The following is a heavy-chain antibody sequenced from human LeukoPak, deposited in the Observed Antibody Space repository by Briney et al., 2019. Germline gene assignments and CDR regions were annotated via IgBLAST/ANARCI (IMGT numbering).Heavy chain of an antibody. CDR3: AKSFVRGYYLIVWETRLSDFDY. CDR2: ISGSGGRT. V-gene: IGHV3-23*01. CDR1: GFTFSSYA. Sequence: GGSLRLSCAASGFTFSSYAMSWVRQAPGKGLEWLSAISGSGGRTYYADSVKGRFTISRDNSKNTLYLQMNSLRVEDTDVYYFAKSFVRGYYLIVWETRLSDFDYWGQGALVTVSS. J-gene: IGHJ4*02. D-gene: IGHD3-22*01.